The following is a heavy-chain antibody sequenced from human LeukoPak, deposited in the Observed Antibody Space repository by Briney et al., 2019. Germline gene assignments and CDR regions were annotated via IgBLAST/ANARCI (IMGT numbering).Heavy chain of an antibody. D-gene: IGHD4-17*01. CDR3: ARGRTHDYDNWFDP. J-gene: IGHJ5*02. Sequence: SETLSLTCSVSGGSISSSSYYWSWIRQPPGKGLEWIGEINHSGSTNYNPSLKSRVTISVDTSKNQFSLKLSSVTAADTAVYYCARGRTHDYDNWFDPWGQGTLVTVSS. V-gene: IGHV4-39*07. CDR1: GGSISSSSYY. CDR2: INHSGST.